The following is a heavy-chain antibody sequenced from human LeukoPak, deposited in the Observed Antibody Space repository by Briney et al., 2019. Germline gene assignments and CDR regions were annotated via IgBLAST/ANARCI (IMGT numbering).Heavy chain of an antibody. V-gene: IGHV3-23*01. CDR2: LSDSGGKT. D-gene: IGHD4-17*01. Sequence: GGSLRLSCAASGFVFSSYAMRWVRQAPGKGLEWVSTLSDSGGKTYYADSVKGRFTISRDNSKNTLYLQMNSLRAEDTAVYYCAKVGLRLGGDYWGQGTLVTVSS. J-gene: IGHJ4*02. CDR3: AKVGLRLGGDY. CDR1: GFVFSSYA.